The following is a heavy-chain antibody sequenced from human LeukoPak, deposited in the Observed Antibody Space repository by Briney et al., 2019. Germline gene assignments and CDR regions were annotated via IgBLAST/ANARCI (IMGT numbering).Heavy chain of an antibody. D-gene: IGHD6-13*01. CDR3: ARDRRIANWSDP. CDR1: GYTFTSYG. CDR2: ISAYNGNT. J-gene: IGHJ5*02. Sequence: ASVKVSCKASGYTFTSYGISWVRQAPGQRLEWMGWISAYNGNTNYAQKLQGRVTMTTATSTSTAYMELRSLRSDDTAVYYCARDRRIANWSDPWGQGTLVNVSS. V-gene: IGHV1-18*01.